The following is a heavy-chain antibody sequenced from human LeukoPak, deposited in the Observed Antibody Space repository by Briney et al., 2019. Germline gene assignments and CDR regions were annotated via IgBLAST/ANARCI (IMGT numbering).Heavy chain of an antibody. Sequence: SETLSLTCTVSGGSISSYYWSWIRQPPGKGLEWIGYIYYSGSTNYNPSLKSRVTISVDTSKNQFSLKLSSVTAADTAMYYCARDQGYCSGGSCYEFDYWGQGTLVTVSS. CDR1: GGSISSYY. CDR3: ARDQGYCSGGSCYEFDY. J-gene: IGHJ4*02. CDR2: IYYSGST. D-gene: IGHD2-15*01. V-gene: IGHV4-59*01.